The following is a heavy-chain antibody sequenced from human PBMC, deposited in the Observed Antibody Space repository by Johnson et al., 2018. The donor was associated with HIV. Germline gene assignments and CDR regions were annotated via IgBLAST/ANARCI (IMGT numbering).Heavy chain of an antibody. D-gene: IGHD2-21*01. CDR2: IRYDGKDK. CDR1: GFTFSTYG. V-gene: IGHV3-30*02. CDR3: AKSIVVVLVGDNDDAFDM. Sequence: QVQLVESGGGVVQPGGSLRLSCAASGFTFSTYGIHWVRQAPGKGLEWVSFIRYDGKDKYYADFVKGRFTISRDNSKKTLSLQMNNLTSEDTGAYYCAKSIVVVLVGDNDDAFDMWGLGTMVTVSS. J-gene: IGHJ3*02.